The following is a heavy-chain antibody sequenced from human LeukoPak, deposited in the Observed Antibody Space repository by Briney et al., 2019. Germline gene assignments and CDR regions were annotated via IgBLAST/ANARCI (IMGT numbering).Heavy chain of an antibody. CDR1: GFTFSSYA. CDR2: ISGSGGSS. V-gene: IGHV3-23*01. Sequence: SGGSLRLSCAASGFTFSSYAMSWVRQAPGKGLEWVSAISGSGGSSYYADSVKGRFTISRDNSKNTLYLQMNSLRAEDTAVYCCAGAISGYYWFGAFDIWGQGTMVTVSS. J-gene: IGHJ3*02. CDR3: AGAISGYYWFGAFDI. D-gene: IGHD3-22*01.